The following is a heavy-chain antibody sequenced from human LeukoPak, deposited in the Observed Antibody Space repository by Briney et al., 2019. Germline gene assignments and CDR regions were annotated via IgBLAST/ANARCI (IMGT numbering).Heavy chain of an antibody. J-gene: IGHJ6*03. V-gene: IGHV3-30-3*01. Sequence: GGSLRLSCAASGFTFSSYAMHWVRQAPGKGLEWVAVISYDGSNKYYADSVKGRFTISRDNSKNTLYLQMNSLRAEDTAVYYCAREGYDFWSGPTADYYYYMDVWGKGTTVTVSS. CDR3: AREGYDFWSGPTADYYYYMDV. CDR2: ISYDGSNK. CDR1: GFTFSSYA. D-gene: IGHD3-3*01.